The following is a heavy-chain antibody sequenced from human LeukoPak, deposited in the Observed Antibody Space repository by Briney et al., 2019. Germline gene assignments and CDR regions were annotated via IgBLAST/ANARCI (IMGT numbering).Heavy chain of an antibody. CDR2: ISGSGSTI. D-gene: IGHD5-24*01. CDR3: ARGDGGYYYGMDV. CDR1: GFTFNRYE. J-gene: IGHJ6*02. Sequence: PGGSLRLSCAASGFTFNRYEMNWVRQAPGKGLEWVSYISGSGSTIYYADSVKGRFTISRDNAKNSLYLQMSSLRAEDTAVYYCARGDGGYYYGMDVWGRGTTVTVSS. V-gene: IGHV3-48*03.